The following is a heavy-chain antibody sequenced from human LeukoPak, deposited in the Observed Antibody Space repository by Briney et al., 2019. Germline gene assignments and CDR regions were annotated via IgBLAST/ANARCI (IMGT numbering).Heavy chain of an antibody. D-gene: IGHD3-16*01. Sequence: PGGSLRLSCTGAGFTFSTYAMNWVRQAPGKGLEWVAGVSGRDGTMHYADSVTGRFRISRDNSKNTVYLQMNSLRDDDTAVYYCAAGGSRGTSWLGDWFDPWGQGILVTVSS. J-gene: IGHJ5*02. V-gene: IGHV3-23*01. CDR3: AAGGSRGTSWLGDWFDP. CDR1: GFTFSTYA. CDR2: VSGRDGTM.